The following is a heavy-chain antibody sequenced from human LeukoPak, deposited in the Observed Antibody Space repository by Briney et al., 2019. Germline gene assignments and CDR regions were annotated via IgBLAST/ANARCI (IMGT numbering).Heavy chain of an antibody. J-gene: IGHJ6*02. Sequence: SETLSLTCAVYGGSFSGYYWSWIRRPPGKGLEWIGEINHSGSTNYNPSLKSRVTISVDTSKNQFSLKLSSVTAADTAVYYCASSCSSTSCYYYYYYGMDVWGQGTTVTVSS. D-gene: IGHD2-2*01. CDR1: GGSFSGYY. CDR3: ASSCSSTSCYYYYYYGMDV. CDR2: INHSGST. V-gene: IGHV4-34*01.